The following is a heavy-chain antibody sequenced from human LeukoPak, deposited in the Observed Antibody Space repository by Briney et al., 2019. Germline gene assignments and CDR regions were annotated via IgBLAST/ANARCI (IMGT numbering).Heavy chain of an antibody. CDR2: ISSYNGYT. J-gene: IGHJ6*03. CDR3: AGSYCSGGSCPRGYYYHMDV. Sequence: ASVKVCCKSSRYTFNGYYMHWVRQAPGHGLEWMGWISSYNGYTNYAQKFQGRVTMTTDTSTRTAYMELRSLRSDDTAVYYCAGSYCSGGSCPRGYYYHMDVWGKGTTVTISS. CDR1: RYTFNGYY. V-gene: IGHV1-18*04. D-gene: IGHD2-15*01.